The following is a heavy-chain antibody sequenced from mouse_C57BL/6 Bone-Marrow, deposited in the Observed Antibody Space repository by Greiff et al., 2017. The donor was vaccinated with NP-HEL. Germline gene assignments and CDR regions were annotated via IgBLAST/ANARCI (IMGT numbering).Heavy chain of an antibody. CDR3: ARGGFYFDY. V-gene: IGHV1-81*01. J-gene: IGHJ2*01. CDR2: IYPRSGNT. CDR1: GYTFTSYG. Sequence: VKLMESGAELARPGASVKLSCKASGYTFTSYGISWVKQRPGQGLEWIGEIYPRSGNTYYNEKFKGKATLTADKSSSTAYMELRSLTSEDSAVYFCARGGFYFDYWGQGTTLTVSS.